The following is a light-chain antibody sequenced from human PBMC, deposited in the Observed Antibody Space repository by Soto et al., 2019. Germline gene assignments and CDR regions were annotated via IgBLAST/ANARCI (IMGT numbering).Light chain of an antibody. CDR2: GAS. CDR1: EIINSGY. V-gene: IGKV3D-20*02. CDR3: QQRSNWRIT. Sequence: ENLLTQSPATLSLSAGERATLFCRASEIINSGYLAWYQQQPGRAPRLLIYGASKRATGIPDRFSGSESGTDFTLTINSLEPEDFAVYYCQQRSNWRITFGQGTRLEIK. J-gene: IGKJ5*01.